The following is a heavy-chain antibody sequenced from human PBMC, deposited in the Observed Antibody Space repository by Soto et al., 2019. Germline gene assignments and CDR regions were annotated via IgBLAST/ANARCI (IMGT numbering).Heavy chain of an antibody. D-gene: IGHD1-26*01. CDR1: GFTFSSYW. Sequence: PGGSLRLSCAASGFTFSSYWMTWVRQAPGKGLEWVANIKQDGSEKYYVDSVRGRFTMSRDNAKNSLYLQMNSLRAEDTAVYYCARVVGATQMDFDYWGQGTLVTVYS. V-gene: IGHV3-7*01. CDR3: ARVVGATQMDFDY. CDR2: IKQDGSEK. J-gene: IGHJ4*02.